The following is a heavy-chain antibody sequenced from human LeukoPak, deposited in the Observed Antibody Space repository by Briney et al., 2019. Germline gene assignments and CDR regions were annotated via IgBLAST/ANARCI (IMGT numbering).Heavy chain of an antibody. CDR1: GGTFSSYA. Sequence: GASVNVFCKASGGTFSSYAISWVRQAPGQGLEWMGGIIPIFGTANYAQKFQGRVTITADESTSTAYMELSSLRSEDTAVYYCAREYSSSSLPDYWGQGTLVTVSP. J-gene: IGHJ4*02. CDR3: AREYSSSSLPDY. CDR2: IIPIFGTA. V-gene: IGHV1-69*13. D-gene: IGHD6-6*01.